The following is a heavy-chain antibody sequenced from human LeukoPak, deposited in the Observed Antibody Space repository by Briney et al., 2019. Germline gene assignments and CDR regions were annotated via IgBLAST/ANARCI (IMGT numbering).Heavy chain of an antibody. J-gene: IGHJ5*02. CDR3: ARDSPVSAGPFDP. V-gene: IGHV3-33*01. CDR2: IWYDGSNK. CDR1: GMTFSSFG. D-gene: IGHD4-11*01. Sequence: GGSLRLSCAASGMTFSSFGMHWVRQAPGKGLEWVAFIWYDGSNKYYADSVKGRFTISRDNSKNTLYLQMNSLTAEDTAVYYCARDSPVSAGPFDPWGQGTLVTVSS.